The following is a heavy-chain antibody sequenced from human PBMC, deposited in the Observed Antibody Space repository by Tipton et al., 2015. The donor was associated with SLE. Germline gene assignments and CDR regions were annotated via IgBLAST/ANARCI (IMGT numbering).Heavy chain of an antibody. CDR3: ARSLYTGMWGDYNYGMDV. CDR2: INPNSGGT. V-gene: IGHV1-2*06. CDR1: EHIFTGNY. D-gene: IGHD1-26*01. Sequence: QVQLVQSGAEVKKPGASVKVSCKASEHIFTGNYIHWVRQAPGQGLEWMGRINPNSGGTNFAQNFQGRVSMTRDTSISTAYMELSRLRSDDTAVYYCARSLYTGMWGDYNYGMDVWGQGTTVTVSS. J-gene: IGHJ6*02.